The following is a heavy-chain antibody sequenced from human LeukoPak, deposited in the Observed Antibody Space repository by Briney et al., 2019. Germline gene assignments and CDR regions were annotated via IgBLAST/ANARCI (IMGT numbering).Heavy chain of an antibody. Sequence: SVKVSCKASVGTFSSYAISWVRQAPGQGLEWMGGIIPIFGTANYAQKFQGRVTITADESTSTAYMELSSLRSEDTAVYYCARVHVPHGYYDYWGQGTLVTVSS. V-gene: IGHV1-69*13. CDR3: ARVHVPHGYYDY. CDR1: VGTFSSYA. CDR2: IIPIFGTA. J-gene: IGHJ4*02.